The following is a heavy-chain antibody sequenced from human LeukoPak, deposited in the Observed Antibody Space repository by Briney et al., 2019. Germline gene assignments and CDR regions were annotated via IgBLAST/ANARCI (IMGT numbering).Heavy chain of an antibody. Sequence: GGSLRLSCAASGFTFSSYWMSWVRQAPGKGLEWVANINQYGSEKYYVDSVKGRFTISRDNAKNSLYLQMNSLRAEDTAVYYCARGYYYDSSGVFDYWGPGTLVTVSS. V-gene: IGHV3-7*01. CDR1: GFTFSSYW. CDR2: INQYGSEK. J-gene: IGHJ4*02. D-gene: IGHD3-22*01. CDR3: ARGYYYDSSGVFDY.